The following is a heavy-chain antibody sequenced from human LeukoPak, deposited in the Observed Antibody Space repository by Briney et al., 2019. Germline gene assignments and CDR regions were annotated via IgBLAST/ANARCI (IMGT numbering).Heavy chain of an antibody. D-gene: IGHD6-13*01. CDR3: ASFAGPIPFDY. V-gene: IGHV1-69*05. CDR2: IIPIFGTA. CDR1: GGTFSSYA. Sequence: ASVTVSCKASGGTFSSYAISWVRQAPGQGLEWMGGIIPIFGTANYAQKFQGRVTITTDESTSTAYMELSSLRSEDTAVYYCASFAGPIPFDYWGQGTLVTVSS. J-gene: IGHJ4*02.